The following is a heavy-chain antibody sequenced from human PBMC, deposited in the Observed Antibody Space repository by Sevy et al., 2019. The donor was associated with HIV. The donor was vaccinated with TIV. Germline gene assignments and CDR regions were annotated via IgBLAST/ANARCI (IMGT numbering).Heavy chain of an antibody. CDR2: MKQDGSDK. D-gene: IGHD5-18*01. J-gene: IGHJ4*02. V-gene: IGHV3-7*01. CDR3: VRGGLGGFSYSLDF. Sequence: GGSLRLSCAASGFTFSSYWMSWVRQAPGKGLEWVVTMKQDGSDKYYVDSVKGRFTISRDNAKNSLYLQMNSLRAGDSAVFYCVRGGLGGFSYSLDFWGQGTLVTVSS. CDR1: GFTFSSYW.